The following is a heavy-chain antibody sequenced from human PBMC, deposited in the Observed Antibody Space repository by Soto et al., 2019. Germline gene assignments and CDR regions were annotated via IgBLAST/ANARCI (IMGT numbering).Heavy chain of an antibody. J-gene: IGHJ6*02. CDR1: GFTFGDYA. CDR2: IRSKAYGGTT. D-gene: IGHD3-3*01. Sequence: PGGSLRLSCTASGFTFGDYAMSWVRQAPGKGLEWVGFIRSKAYGGTTEYAASVKGRFTISRDDSKSIAYLQMNSLKTEDTAVYYCTRDPDFWSGYFFMDVWGQGTTVTVSS. CDR3: TRDPDFWSGYFFMDV. V-gene: IGHV3-49*04.